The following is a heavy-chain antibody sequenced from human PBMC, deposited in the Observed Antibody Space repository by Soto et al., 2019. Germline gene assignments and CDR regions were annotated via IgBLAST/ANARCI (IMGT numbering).Heavy chain of an antibody. CDR3: ETRPVVVITYFDY. V-gene: IGHV3-66*04. J-gene: IGHJ4*02. D-gene: IGHD3-22*01. CDR1: GFTVSSNY. Sequence: GGSLRLSCAASGFTVSSNYMSWVRQAPGKGLEWVSVIYSGGSTYYADSVKGRFTISRDNSKNTLYLQMNSLRAEDTAVYYCETRPVVVITYFDYWCQGTLVTVSS. CDR2: IYSGGST.